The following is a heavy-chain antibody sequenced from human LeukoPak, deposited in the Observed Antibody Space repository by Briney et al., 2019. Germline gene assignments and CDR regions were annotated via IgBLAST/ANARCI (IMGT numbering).Heavy chain of an antibody. V-gene: IGHV3-23*01. CDR2: ISGSSGST. CDR1: GFTFSSYW. CDR3: ARMIRDYGDSNWFDP. D-gene: IGHD4-17*01. J-gene: IGHJ5*02. Sequence: GGSLRLSCAASGFTFSSYWMNWVRQAPGKGLEWVSAISGSSGSTYYADSVKGRFTISRDNSKNTLYLQMNSLRAEDTAIYYCARMIRDYGDSNWFDPWGQGTLVTVSS.